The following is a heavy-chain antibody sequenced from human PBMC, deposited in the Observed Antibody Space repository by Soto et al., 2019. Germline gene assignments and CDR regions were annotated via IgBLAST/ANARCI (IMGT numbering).Heavy chain of an antibody. CDR1: GFTFSSYA. D-gene: IGHD6-19*01. CDR2: ISGSGLNT. J-gene: IGHJ4*02. CDR3: AKATTNGGWFNPFDS. V-gene: IGHV3-23*01. Sequence: EVQLLESGGGLVQPGGSLTLSCAASGFTFSSYAMSWVRQAPGKGLEWVSAISGSGLNTYYAESVKGRFTISRDNSKNTLYLQLNSLRAEDTAIYYCAKATTNGGWFNPFDSWGQGALVTVSS.